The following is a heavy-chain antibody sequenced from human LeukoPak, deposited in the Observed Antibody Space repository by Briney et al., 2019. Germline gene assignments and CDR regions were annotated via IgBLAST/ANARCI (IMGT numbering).Heavy chain of an antibody. D-gene: IGHD5-12*01. CDR1: GFSFSSYA. CDR2: ISYDGSNK. Sequence: GGSLRLSCAASGFSFSSYAMHWVRQVPGKGLEWVAVISYDGSNKYYADSVKGRFTVSRDNSKNTVYLQMNSLRPEDTALYYCARALIVATGGIDYWGQGTLVTVSS. V-gene: IGHV3-30-3*01. J-gene: IGHJ4*02. CDR3: ARALIVATGGIDY.